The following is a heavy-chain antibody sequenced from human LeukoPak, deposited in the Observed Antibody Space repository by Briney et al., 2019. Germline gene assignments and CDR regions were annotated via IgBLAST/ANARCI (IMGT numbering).Heavy chain of an antibody. V-gene: IGHV3-9*01. CDR3: AKDYCGGACHSGWCFDL. Sequence: PGRSLRLSCAASGFTFDDYAMHWVRQAPGKGLEWVSGISYNSDTIAYADSVKGRFTISRDNAKNSLYLQMNSLRAEDTALYYCAKDYCGGACHSGWCFDLWGRGTLVTVSS. D-gene: IGHD2-21*02. CDR2: ISYNSDTI. J-gene: IGHJ2*01. CDR1: GFTFDDYA.